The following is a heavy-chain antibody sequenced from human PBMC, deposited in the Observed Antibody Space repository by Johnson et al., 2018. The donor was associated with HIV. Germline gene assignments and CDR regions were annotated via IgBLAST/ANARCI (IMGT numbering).Heavy chain of an antibody. CDR1: GFTFSSYA. CDR3: AKSPRFTIFGSDAFDI. V-gene: IGHV3-NL1*01. J-gene: IGHJ3*02. D-gene: IGHD3-3*01. Sequence: QVQLVESGGGVVQPGRSLRLSCAASGFTFSSYAMPWVRQAPGKGLEWVSGIGTAGDTYYADSLKGRFTVSRDNSKNTLYLQMNSLRAEDTAVYYCAKSPRFTIFGSDAFDIWGQGTMVTVSS. CDR2: IGTAGDT.